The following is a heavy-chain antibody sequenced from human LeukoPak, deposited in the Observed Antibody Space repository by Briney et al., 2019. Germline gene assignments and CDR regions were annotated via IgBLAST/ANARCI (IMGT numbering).Heavy chain of an antibody. J-gene: IGHJ3*02. CDR3: AKAETTVVILSAFDI. V-gene: IGHV3-23*01. CDR2: ISGSGGST. CDR1: GFTFSSYA. D-gene: IGHD4-17*01. Sequence: GRSLRLSCAASGFTFSSYAMSWVRQAPGKWLEWVSAISGSGGSTYYADSVKGRFTISRDNSKNTLYLQMNSLRAEDTAVYYCAKAETTVVILSAFDIWGQGTMVTVSS.